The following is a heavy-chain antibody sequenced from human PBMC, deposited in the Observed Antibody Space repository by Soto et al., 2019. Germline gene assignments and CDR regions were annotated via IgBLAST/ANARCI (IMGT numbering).Heavy chain of an antibody. Sequence: QVQLVQSGAEVKKPGSSVKLSCKASGYNFIAYYIYWVRQAPGQGPEWMGMINPSSGATNYAQKFQGRVTVTRDTSTSTVYLELSSLRSEDAAVYYCAKYCGGDCRHFDAWGQGTLVTVSS. CDR1: GYNFIAYY. J-gene: IGHJ4*02. CDR2: INPSSGAT. D-gene: IGHD2-21*02. CDR3: AKYCGGDCRHFDA. V-gene: IGHV1-46*01.